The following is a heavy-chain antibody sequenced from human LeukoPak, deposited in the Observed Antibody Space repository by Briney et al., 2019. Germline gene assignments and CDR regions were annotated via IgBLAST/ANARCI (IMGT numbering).Heavy chain of an antibody. CDR2: INHSGST. V-gene: IGHV4-34*01. CDR3: TRQRTSGYLQGGWFDP. Sequence: SETLSLTCAVYGGSFSGYYWSWIRQPPGKGLEWIGEINHSGSTNYNPSLKSRVTISVDTSKNQFSLKLSSVTAADTAVYYCTRQRTSGYLQGGWFDPWGQGTLVTVSS. CDR1: GGSFSGYY. J-gene: IGHJ5*02. D-gene: IGHD3-22*01.